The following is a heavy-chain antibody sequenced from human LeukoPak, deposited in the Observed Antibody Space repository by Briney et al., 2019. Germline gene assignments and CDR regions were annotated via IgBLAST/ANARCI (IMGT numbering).Heavy chain of an antibody. Sequence: GGSLRLSCAASGFTFSSYAMHWARQAPGKGLEWVAVISYDGSNKYYADSVKGRFTISRDNSKNTLYLQMNSLRAEDTAVYYCARGGEGMIVVVITAPLGMDVWGQGTTVTVSS. CDR1: GFTFSSYA. D-gene: IGHD3-22*01. V-gene: IGHV3-30-3*01. CDR2: ISYDGSNK. J-gene: IGHJ6*02. CDR3: ARGGEGMIVVVITAPLGMDV.